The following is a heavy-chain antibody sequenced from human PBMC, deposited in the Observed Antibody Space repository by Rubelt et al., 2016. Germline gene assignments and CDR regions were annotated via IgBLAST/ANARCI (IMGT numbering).Heavy chain of an antibody. V-gene: IGHV4-39*07. CDR1: GGSISSRSYY. J-gene: IGHJ4*02. Sequence: QLQLQESGPGLVKPSETLSLPCTVSGGSISSRSYYWSWIRQPPGTGLTWLGEINHSGSTNYNPSLTSRVTISVDTAKNQFSLKLSSGTAADTAVYYCARGTYSSSSGCDYWGQGTLVTVSS. D-gene: IGHD6-6*01. CDR3: ARGTYSSSSGCDY. CDR2: INHSGST.